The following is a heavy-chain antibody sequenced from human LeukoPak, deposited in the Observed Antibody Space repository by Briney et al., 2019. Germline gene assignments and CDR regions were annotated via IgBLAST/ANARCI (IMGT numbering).Heavy chain of an antibody. V-gene: IGHV4-4*02. CDR3: ARDRIERYCSGGSCYGGFGRVDYYYYYMDV. J-gene: IGHJ6*03. Sequence: SETLSLTCAVSGGSISSNNWWSWVRQPPGKGLEWIGEIYHSGSTNYNPSLKSRVTMSVDTSQNQFSLKLSSVTAADTAVYYCARDRIERYCSGGSCYGGFGRVDYYYYYMDVWGKGTTVTISS. CDR1: GGSISSNNW. D-gene: IGHD2-15*01. CDR2: IYHSGST.